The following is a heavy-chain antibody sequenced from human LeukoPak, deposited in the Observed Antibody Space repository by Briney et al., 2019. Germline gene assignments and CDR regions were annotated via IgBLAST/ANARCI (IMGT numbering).Heavy chain of an antibody. CDR2: ISSSGSTI. V-gene: IGHV3-48*03. CDR3: ARGLGAVAGTFDY. Sequence: PGGSLRLSCAASGFTFSSYEMNWVRQARGKGLEWVSYISSSGSTIYYADSVKGRFTISRDNAKNSLYLQMNSLRAEDTAVYYCARGLGAVAGTFDYWGQGTLVSVSS. D-gene: IGHD6-19*01. J-gene: IGHJ4*02. CDR1: GFTFSSYE.